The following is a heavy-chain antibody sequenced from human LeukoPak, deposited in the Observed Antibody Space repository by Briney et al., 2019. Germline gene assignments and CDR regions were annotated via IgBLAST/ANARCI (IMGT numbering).Heavy chain of an antibody. CDR2: IYSGGST. V-gene: IGHV3-66*02. CDR1: GFTVSSNY. D-gene: IGHD1-7*01. Sequence: GGSLRLSCAASGFTVSSNYMSWVRQAPGKGLEWVSVIYSGGSTYYADSVKGLFTISRDNSKNTLYLQMNSLRAEDTAVYYCARQGELELRTFFDYWGQGTLVTVSS. CDR3: ARQGELELRTFFDY. J-gene: IGHJ4*02.